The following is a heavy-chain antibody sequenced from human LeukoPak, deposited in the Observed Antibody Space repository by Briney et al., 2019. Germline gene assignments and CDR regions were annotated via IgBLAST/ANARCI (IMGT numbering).Heavy chain of an antibody. CDR1: GFTFSNYN. V-gene: IGHV3-21*01. D-gene: IGHD6-13*01. CDR2: ISERSSYI. J-gene: IGHJ5*02. Sequence: GGSLRLSCAVSGFTFSNYNMNWVRQAPGKGLEWVSYISERSSYIYHTDSVKGRFTISRDNAKNSLYLQMNSLRAEDTAVYYCAKDRGYSSRSLDPWGQGTLVTVSS. CDR3: AKDRGYSSRSLDP.